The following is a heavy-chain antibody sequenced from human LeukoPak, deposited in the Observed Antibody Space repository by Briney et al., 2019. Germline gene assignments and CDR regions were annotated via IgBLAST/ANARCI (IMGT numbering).Heavy chain of an antibody. D-gene: IGHD6-19*01. V-gene: IGHV1-69*02. CDR1: GGTFSSYT. CDR2: IVPILGIA. Sequence: SVKVSCKASGGTFSSYTISWVRQAPGQGLEWMGRIVPILGIANYAQKFQGRVTITADKSTSTAYMELSSLRSEDTAVYYCASIAVAGRRSFDYWGQGTLVTVSS. J-gene: IGHJ4*02. CDR3: ASIAVAGRRSFDY.